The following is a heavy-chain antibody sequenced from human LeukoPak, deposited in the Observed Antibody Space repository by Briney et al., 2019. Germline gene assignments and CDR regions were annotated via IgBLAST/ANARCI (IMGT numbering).Heavy chain of an antibody. Sequence: ASVKVSCKASGYTFTSYDINWVRQATGQGLELMGWMNPNSGNTGYAQKFQGRVTITRNTSISTAYVELSSLRSEDTAVYYCARKQQRIEGFDPWGQGTLVTVSS. V-gene: IGHV1-8*03. CDR1: GYTFTSYD. D-gene: IGHD6-13*01. CDR2: MNPNSGNT. CDR3: ARKQQRIEGFDP. J-gene: IGHJ5*02.